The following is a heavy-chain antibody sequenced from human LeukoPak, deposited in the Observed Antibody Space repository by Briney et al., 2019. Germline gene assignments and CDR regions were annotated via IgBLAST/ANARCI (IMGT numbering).Heavy chain of an antibody. V-gene: IGHV1-46*01. D-gene: IGHD3-22*01. Sequence: ASVKVSCKASGYTFTGYYMHWVRQAPGQGLEWVGIINPSGGSTSYAQKFQGRVTITADESTSTAYMELSSLRSEDTAVYYCAREGIATNYDSSGYYGGVGYWGQGTLVTVSS. J-gene: IGHJ4*02. CDR2: INPSGGST. CDR3: AREGIATNYDSSGYYGGVGY. CDR1: GYTFTGYY.